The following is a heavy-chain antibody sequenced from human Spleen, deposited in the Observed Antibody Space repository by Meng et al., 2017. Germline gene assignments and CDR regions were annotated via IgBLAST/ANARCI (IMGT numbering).Heavy chain of an antibody. Sequence: QVQLQQWGAGLLQPTETLSLTCAVSSGPFSGYHWTWIRQPPGKGLEWIGEIHHDGSANYDPSVRGRVTISVDKSKNQFSLKLSSVTAADTAVYYCATRDIAVAGVAFDYWGQGTLVTAS. V-gene: IGHV4-34*01. CDR2: IHHDGSA. CDR3: ATRDIAVAGVAFDY. J-gene: IGHJ4*02. CDR1: SGPFSGYH. D-gene: IGHD6-19*01.